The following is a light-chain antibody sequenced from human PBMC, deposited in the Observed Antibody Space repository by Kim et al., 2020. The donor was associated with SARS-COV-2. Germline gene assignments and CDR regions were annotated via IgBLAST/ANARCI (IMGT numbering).Light chain of an antibody. V-gene: IGLV10-54*01. CDR1: SNTLRVQE. J-gene: IGLJ3*02. Sequence: QTAVLPSPANSNTLRVQEAAWLQQHQGHPPKPLSPRNKHRPSGVSERLSASRSGTTASLTITGLQPEDEADYYCAAWDNSLNVWVFGGGTQLTVL. CDR3: AAWDNSLNVWV. CDR2: RNK.